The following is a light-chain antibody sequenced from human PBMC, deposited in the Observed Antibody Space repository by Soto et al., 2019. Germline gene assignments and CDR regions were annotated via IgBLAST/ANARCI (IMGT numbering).Light chain of an antibody. V-gene: IGKV1-5*01. J-gene: IGKJ1*01. CDR1: QSISSW. Sequence: DIQMTQSPSTLSASVGDRVPITCRASQSISSWLAWYQRKPGKAPKLLIYDASSLESGVPSRFSGSGSGTDFTLTISSLQPDDFATYYCQQYNSYSTFGQGTKVDIK. CDR2: DAS. CDR3: QQYNSYST.